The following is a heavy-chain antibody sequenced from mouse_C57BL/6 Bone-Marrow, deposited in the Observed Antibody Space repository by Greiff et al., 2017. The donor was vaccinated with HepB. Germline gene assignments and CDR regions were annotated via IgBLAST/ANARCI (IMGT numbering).Heavy chain of an antibody. Sequence: QVQLQQPGAELVRPGSSVKLSCKASGYTFTSYWMHWVKQRPIQGLEWIGNIDPSDSETHYNQKFKDKATLTVDKSSSTAYMQLSSLTSEDSAVYYCARWDVYPGWYFDVWGTGTTVTVSS. D-gene: IGHD4-1*01. CDR2: IDPSDSET. CDR1: GYTFTSYW. V-gene: IGHV1-52*01. J-gene: IGHJ1*03. CDR3: ARWDVYPGWYFDV.